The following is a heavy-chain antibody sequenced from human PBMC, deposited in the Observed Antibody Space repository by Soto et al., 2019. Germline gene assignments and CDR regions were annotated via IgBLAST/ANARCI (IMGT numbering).Heavy chain of an antibody. CDR3: ERSGRGVVPYNWFDS. J-gene: IGHJ5*01. Sequence: GESLKISCQVSGYNFNSDWIGWVRQMPGKGLEWMGIIYPGDSETRYSPSFQGQVTMTADRAINTAYLLWRSLKASDTAMYYCERSGRGVVPYNWFDSWGQGTLVTVYS. CDR1: GYNFNSDW. V-gene: IGHV5-51*01. CDR2: IYPGDSET. D-gene: IGHD2-8*02.